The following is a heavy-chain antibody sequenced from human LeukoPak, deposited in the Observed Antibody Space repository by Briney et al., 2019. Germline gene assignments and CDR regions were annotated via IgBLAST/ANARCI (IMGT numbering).Heavy chain of an antibody. Sequence: GGSLRLSCAASGFTFSSYSMNWVLQAPGKGLEWVSSISSSSSYIYYADSVKGRFTISRDNAKNSLYLQMNSLRAEDTAVYYCASKSIDPSILTTYGMDVWGQGTTVTVSS. CDR3: ASKSIDPSILTTYGMDV. V-gene: IGHV3-21*01. CDR2: ISSSSSYI. D-gene: IGHD4-11*01. CDR1: GFTFSSYS. J-gene: IGHJ6*02.